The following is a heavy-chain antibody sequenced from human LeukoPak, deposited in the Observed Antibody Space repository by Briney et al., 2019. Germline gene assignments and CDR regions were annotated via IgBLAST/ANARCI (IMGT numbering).Heavy chain of an antibody. V-gene: IGHV3-23*01. D-gene: IGHD3-3*01. J-gene: IGHJ4*02. CDR1: GFTFSSYA. CDR3: AKVGFSEMEWLLYSDH. CDR2: ISGGSGSST. Sequence: PGGSLRLSCAASGFTFSSYALSWVRQAPGRGLEWFSAISGGSGSSTYYADAVKGRFTISRDNSKNTLYLQMNSLRAEDTAVYYCAKVGFSEMEWLLYSDHWGQGTLVTVSS.